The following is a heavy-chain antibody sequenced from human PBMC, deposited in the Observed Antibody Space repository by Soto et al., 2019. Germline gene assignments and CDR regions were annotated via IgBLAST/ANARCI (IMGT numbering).Heavy chain of an antibody. J-gene: IGHJ6*02. CDR2: IYYSGST. Sequence: SETLSLTCTVSGGSISSGGYYWSWIRQHPGKGLEWIGYIYYSGSTYYNPSLKSRVTISVDTSKNQFSLKLSSVTAADTAVYYWARGTMADYYGMDVWGQGTTVTVSS. D-gene: IGHD3-10*01. CDR3: ARGTMADYYGMDV. V-gene: IGHV4-31*03. CDR1: GGSISSGGYY.